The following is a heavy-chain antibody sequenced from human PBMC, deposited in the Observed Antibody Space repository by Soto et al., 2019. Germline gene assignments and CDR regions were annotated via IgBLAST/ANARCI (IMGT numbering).Heavy chain of an antibody. CDR1: GYTIITYG. Sequence: QVQLVQSGAEVKKPGASVKVSCKASGYTIITYGVSWVRQAPGQGLDWLVWISTYNGNTRYAERLQGRVTMTTDTTTNTAYMDLRNLRSDDTAVYYCARGPTDYYDNSANYFLDYWGQGTLVTVSS. J-gene: IGHJ4*02. CDR2: ISTYNGNT. D-gene: IGHD3-22*01. V-gene: IGHV1-18*01. CDR3: ARGPTDYYDNSANYFLDY.